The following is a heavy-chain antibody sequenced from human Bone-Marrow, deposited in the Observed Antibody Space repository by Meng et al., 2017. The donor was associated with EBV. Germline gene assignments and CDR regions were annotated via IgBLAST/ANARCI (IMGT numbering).Heavy chain of an antibody. CDR3: ARGQGPVEGCFDY. V-gene: IGHV3-11*01. D-gene: IGHD6-19*01. CDR2: ISSSGSSI. J-gene: IGHJ4*02. CDR1: GFTFSDYY. Sequence: QVQLVGSGGGLVKPGGSLRLSWAASGFTFSDYYMSWIRQAPGKGLEWVSYISSSGSSIYYVDSVKGRFTISRDNAKNSLYLQMDSLRAEDTALYYCARGQGPVEGCFDYWGQGTLVTVSS.